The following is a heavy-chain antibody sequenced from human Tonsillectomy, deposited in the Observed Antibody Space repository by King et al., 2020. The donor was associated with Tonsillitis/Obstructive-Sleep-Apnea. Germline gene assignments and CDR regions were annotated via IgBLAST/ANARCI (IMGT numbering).Heavy chain of an antibody. D-gene: IGHD1-26*01. CDR3: ARGGLGAFGTFDI. CDR2: IGTAGDT. Sequence: QLVQSGGGLVQPGGSLRLSCAASGFTFSSYDMHWVRQATGKGLEWVSAIGTAGDTYYPGSVKGRFTISRENAKNSLYLQMNSLRAGDTAVYYCARGGLGAFGTFDIWGQGTMVTVSS. CDR1: GFTFSSYD. J-gene: IGHJ3*02. V-gene: IGHV3-13*04.